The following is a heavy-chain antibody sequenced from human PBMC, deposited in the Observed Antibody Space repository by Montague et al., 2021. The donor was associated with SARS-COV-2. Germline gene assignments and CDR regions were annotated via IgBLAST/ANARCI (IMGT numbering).Heavy chain of an antibody. D-gene: IGHD2-21*01. V-gene: IGHV4-34*01. Sequence: SETLSLTCAVSGGSFSSYYWSWIRQPPGKGLEWIAEINHSGSTXXXPSXXXRVTMSVDTSKNQFSLKLNSVTVADTAVYYCAMLAYCGAHCFCGWGIFFDTWGQGTMVTVSS. CDR2: INHSGST. CDR1: GGSFSSYY. J-gene: IGHJ3*02. CDR3: AMLAYCGAHCFCGWGIFFDT.